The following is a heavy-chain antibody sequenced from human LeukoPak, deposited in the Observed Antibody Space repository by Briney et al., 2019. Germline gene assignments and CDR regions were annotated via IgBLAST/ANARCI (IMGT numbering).Heavy chain of an antibody. CDR3: ARVFGRVDYMDV. D-gene: IGHD3-10*01. CDR2: IYYSGST. Sequence: KPSETLSLTCTVSGGSISSYYWSWVRQPPGKGLEWIGYIYYSGSTNYNPSLKSRVTISVDTSKNQFSLKLSSVTAADTAVYYCARVFGRVDYMDVWGKGTTVTVSS. CDR1: GGSISSYY. V-gene: IGHV4-59*01. J-gene: IGHJ6*03.